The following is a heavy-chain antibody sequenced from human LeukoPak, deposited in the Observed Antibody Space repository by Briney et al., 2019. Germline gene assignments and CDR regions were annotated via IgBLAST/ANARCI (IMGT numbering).Heavy chain of an antibody. Sequence: ASVKVSCKASGGTFSSYAINWVRQAPGQGLEWMGIINPSGGSTSYAQKFQGRVTMTRDTSTSTVYMELSSLRSEDTAVYYCARESLAGSPNYWGQGTLVTVSS. CDR2: INPSGGST. V-gene: IGHV1-46*01. J-gene: IGHJ4*02. CDR1: GGTFSSYA. D-gene: IGHD3-10*01. CDR3: ARESLAGSPNY.